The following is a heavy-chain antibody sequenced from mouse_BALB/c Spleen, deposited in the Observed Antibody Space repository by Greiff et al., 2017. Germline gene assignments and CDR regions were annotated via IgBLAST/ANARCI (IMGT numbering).Heavy chain of an antibody. V-gene: IGHV1S29*02. CDR3: ARRDGSSYWYFDV. D-gene: IGHD1-1*01. J-gene: IGHJ1*01. Sequence: VQLKESGPELVKPGASVKISCKASGYTFTDYNMHWVKQSHGKSLEWIGYIYPYNGGTGYNQKFKSKATLTVDNSSSTAYMELRSLTSEDSAVYYCARRDGSSYWYFDVWGAGTTVTVSS. CDR2: IYPYNGGT. CDR1: GYTFTDYN.